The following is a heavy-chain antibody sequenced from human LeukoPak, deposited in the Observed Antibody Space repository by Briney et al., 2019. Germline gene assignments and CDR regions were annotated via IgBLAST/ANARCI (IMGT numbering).Heavy chain of an antibody. V-gene: IGHV3-74*01. Sequence: PGGSLRLSCAASGFPFSSQWMHWVRPAPGKGLVWVSRINSDGSSTSYADSVKGRFTISRDNAKNTLYLQMNSLRAEDTAVYYCASLYYYGSRGWGQGTLVTVSS. CDR1: GFPFSSQW. CDR2: INSDGSST. D-gene: IGHD3-22*01. J-gene: IGHJ4*02. CDR3: ASLYYYGSRG.